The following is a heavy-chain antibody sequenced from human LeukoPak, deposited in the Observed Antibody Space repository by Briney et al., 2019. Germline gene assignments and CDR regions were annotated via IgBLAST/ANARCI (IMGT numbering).Heavy chain of an antibody. J-gene: IGHJ4*02. CDR3: ATAVAGTLGFFDY. Sequence: SETLSLTCTVSGGSISSYYWSWIRQPPGKGLEWIGYIYYSGSTNYNPSLKSRVTISVDTSKNQFSLKLSSVTAADTAVYYCATAVAGTLGFFDYWGQGTLVTVSS. D-gene: IGHD6-19*01. CDR2: IYYSGST. CDR1: GGSISSYY. V-gene: IGHV4-59*01.